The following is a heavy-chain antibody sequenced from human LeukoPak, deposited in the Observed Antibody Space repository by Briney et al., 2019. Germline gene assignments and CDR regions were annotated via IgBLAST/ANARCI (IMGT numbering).Heavy chain of an antibody. CDR3: ARVRYSSSPY. CDR1: GFTFSSYE. Sequence: PGGSLRLSCAASGFTFSSYEMNWVRQAPGKGLEWVSYISSSGSTIYYADSVKGRFTISRDNAKNSLYLLMNSLRAEDTAVYYCARVRYSSSPYWGQGTLVTVSS. D-gene: IGHD6-6*01. J-gene: IGHJ4*02. CDR2: ISSSGSTI. V-gene: IGHV3-48*03.